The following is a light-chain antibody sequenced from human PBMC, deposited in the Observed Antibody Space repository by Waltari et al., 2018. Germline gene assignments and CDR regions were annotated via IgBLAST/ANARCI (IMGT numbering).Light chain of an antibody. V-gene: IGLV4-69*01. CDR3: QTWDTATHVI. CDR2: VNSGGSH. Sequence: QPEKGPRYLMKVNSGGSHIKGDGIPDRFSCSSSGAERYLTISSLQSEDEADYYCQTWDTATHVIFGGGTKLTVL. J-gene: IGLJ2*01.